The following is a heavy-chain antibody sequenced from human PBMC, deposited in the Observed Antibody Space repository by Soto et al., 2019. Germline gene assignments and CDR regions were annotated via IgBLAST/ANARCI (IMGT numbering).Heavy chain of an antibody. J-gene: IGHJ4*02. CDR2: ISYDGSNK. CDR1: GFTFSSYA. V-gene: IGHV3-30-3*01. Sequence: QVQLVESGGGVVQPGRSLRLSCAASGFTFSSYAMHWVRQAPGKGLEWVAVISYDGSNKYYADSVKGRFTIPRDNSKNTLYLQMNSLRAEDTAVYYCARGDLFDYWGQGTLVTVSS. CDR3: ARGDLFDY. D-gene: IGHD2-21*01.